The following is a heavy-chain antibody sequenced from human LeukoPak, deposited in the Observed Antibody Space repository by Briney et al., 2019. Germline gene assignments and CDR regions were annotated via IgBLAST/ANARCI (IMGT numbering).Heavy chain of an antibody. CDR3: ARDPPLAEYSSSWYGAYYYYGMDV. CDR1: GGTFSSYA. Sequence: GASVKVSCKASGGTFSSYAISWVRQAPGQGLEWMGRIIPILGIANYAQKFQGRVTMTRDTSISTAYMELSRLRSDDTAVYYCARDPPLAEYSSSWYGAYYYYGMDVWGQGTTVTVSS. V-gene: IGHV1-69*04. D-gene: IGHD6-13*01. J-gene: IGHJ6*02. CDR2: IIPILGIA.